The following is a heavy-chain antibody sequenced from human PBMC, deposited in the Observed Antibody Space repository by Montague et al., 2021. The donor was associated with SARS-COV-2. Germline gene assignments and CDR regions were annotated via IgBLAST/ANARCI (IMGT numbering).Heavy chain of an antibody. D-gene: IGHD2-21*02. CDR3: ARGLIVVVTAIPWYFDF. CDR2: INHSGST. CDR1: GGSFSGYY. Sequence: SETLSLTCAVYGGSFSGYYWSWIRQPPGKGLEWIGEINHSGSTNYNPSLKSRVTISVDTSKNQFSLKLSSVTAADTAVYYCARGLIVVVTAIPWYFDFWGHGTLVTVSS. J-gene: IGHJ2*01. V-gene: IGHV4-34*01.